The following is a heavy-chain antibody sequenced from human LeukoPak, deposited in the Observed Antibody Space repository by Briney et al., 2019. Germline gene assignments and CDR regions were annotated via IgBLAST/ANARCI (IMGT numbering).Heavy chain of an antibody. V-gene: IGHV1-69*06. D-gene: IGHD5-18*01. Sequence: GSSVKVSCKASGGTFSSYAISWVRQAPGQGLEWMGGILPIFGKANYAQKFQGRVTNTADISKSTVYMELSSLRSEDTAVYYCARVKLNSYGFDYWGQGTLVTVSS. CDR1: GGTFSSYA. CDR3: ARVKLNSYGFDY. J-gene: IGHJ4*02. CDR2: ILPIFGKA.